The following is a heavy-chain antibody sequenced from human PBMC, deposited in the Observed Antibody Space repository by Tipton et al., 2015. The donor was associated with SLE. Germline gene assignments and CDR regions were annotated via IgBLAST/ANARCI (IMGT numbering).Heavy chain of an antibody. CDR1: GYTFTSYP. Sequence: QLVQSGAEVKKPGASVKVSCKAYGYTFTSYPINWVRQAPGQGLEWMGWISTANGHTNYAENLQGRVTMTTDTSTGTAYMELRSLRSDDTAVYYCALDGTGPVGFVYWGQGTLVTVSS. V-gene: IGHV1-18*01. J-gene: IGHJ4*02. CDR3: ALDGTGPVGFVY. D-gene: IGHD4-23*01. CDR2: ISTANGHT.